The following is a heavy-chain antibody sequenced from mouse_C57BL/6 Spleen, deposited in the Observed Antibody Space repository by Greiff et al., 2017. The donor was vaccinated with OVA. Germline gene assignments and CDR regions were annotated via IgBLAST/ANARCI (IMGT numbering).Heavy chain of an antibody. V-gene: IGHV5-17*01. Sequence: EVHLVESGGGLVKPGGSLKLSCAASGFTFSDYGMHWVSQAPETGLEWVAYISSGSSTIYYADTVKGRVTISRDNAKNTLFLQMTSLRSEDTAMYYCARTGSNWYFDVWGTGTTVTVSS. CDR3: ARTGSNWYFDV. CDR1: GFTFSDYG. CDR2: ISSGSSTI. D-gene: IGHD4-1*01. J-gene: IGHJ1*03.